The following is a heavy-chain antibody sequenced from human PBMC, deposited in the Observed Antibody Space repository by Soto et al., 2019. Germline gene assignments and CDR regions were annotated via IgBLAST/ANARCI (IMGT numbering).Heavy chain of an antibody. CDR3: ARAVVPAAQTWFDH. Sequence: QVHLVQSGAEVKKPGASVKVSCKASGYTFTSYAMHWVRQAPGQRLEWMGWIHAGNGNTKYSQNFQGRVTITRDTSESTAYMELSSLRSEDTAVYYCARAVVPAAQTWFDHWGQGTLVTVSS. CDR2: IHAGNGNT. D-gene: IGHD2-2*01. J-gene: IGHJ5*02. V-gene: IGHV1-3*01. CDR1: GYTFTSYA.